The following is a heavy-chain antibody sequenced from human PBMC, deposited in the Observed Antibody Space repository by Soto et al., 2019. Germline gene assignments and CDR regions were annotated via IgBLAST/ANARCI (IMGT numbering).Heavy chain of an antibody. V-gene: IGHV5-51*01. J-gene: IGHJ5*02. CDR1: GYSFTSYC. CDR3: ARQGCASTSCYKMWES. D-gene: IGHD2-2*02. Sequence: PGETLKISRKGSGYSFTSYCIGWMRQMPGKGLEWMGIIYPGDSDTRYSPSFQGQVTISADKSISTAYLQWSSLKASDTAMYYCARQGCASTSCYKMWESWGQGTLVTVSS. CDR2: IYPGDSDT.